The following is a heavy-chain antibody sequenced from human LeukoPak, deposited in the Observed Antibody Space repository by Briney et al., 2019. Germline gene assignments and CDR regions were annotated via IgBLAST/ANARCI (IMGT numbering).Heavy chain of an antibody. CDR3: ARDGVQGAPRGGYFDY. D-gene: IGHD3-10*01. Sequence: GGSLRLYCAASGFTFSSNEMNWVRQAPGKGLEWLSYISSGGSKIYYADSVKGRFTISRDNAKNSLYLQLNSLRAEDTAVYYCARDGVQGAPRGGYFDYWGQGILVTVSS. V-gene: IGHV3-48*03. CDR1: GFTFSSNE. J-gene: IGHJ4*02. CDR2: ISSGGSKI.